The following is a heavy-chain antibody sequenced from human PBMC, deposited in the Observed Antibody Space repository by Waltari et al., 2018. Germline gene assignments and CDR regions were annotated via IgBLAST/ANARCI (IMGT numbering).Heavy chain of an antibody. J-gene: IGHJ6*03. CDR2: IYYSGST. CDR1: GGSISSYY. Sequence: QVQLQESGPGLVKPSETLSLTCTVSGGSISSYYWSWIRQPPGKGLEWIGYIYYSGSTNYNPSLKSRVTISVDTSKNQFSLKLSSVTAADTAVYYCTRTLRYYYYYMDVWGKGTTVTVSS. D-gene: IGHD2-15*01. CDR3: TRTLRYYYYYMDV. V-gene: IGHV4-59*01.